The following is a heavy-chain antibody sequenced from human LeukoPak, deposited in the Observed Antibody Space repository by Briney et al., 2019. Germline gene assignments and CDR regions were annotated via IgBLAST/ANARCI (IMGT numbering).Heavy chain of an antibody. D-gene: IGHD1-26*01. Sequence: SETLSLTCTASGGSISWYYWSWIRQPPGKGLELIGYVHDRGSTNYSPSLKSRVSISVDTSKNQFSLKLSSVTAADTAVYYCARAYSSSLYWFFDLWGRGTLVTVSS. CDR2: VHDRGST. J-gene: IGHJ2*01. CDR1: GGSISWYY. V-gene: IGHV4-59*01. CDR3: ARAYSSSLYWFFDL.